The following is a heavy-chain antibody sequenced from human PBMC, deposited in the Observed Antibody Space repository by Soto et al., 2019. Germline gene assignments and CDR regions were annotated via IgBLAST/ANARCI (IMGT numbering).Heavy chain of an antibody. V-gene: IGHV1-69*13. J-gene: IGHJ6*02. CDR3: ARAWDYDILTGYSGPHYYGMDV. D-gene: IGHD3-9*01. Sequence: GASVKVSCKASGGTFSSYAISWVRQAPGQGLEWMGGIIPIFGTANYAQKFQGRVTITADESTSTAYMELSSLRSEDTAVYYCARAWDYDILTGYSGPHYYGMDVWGQGTTVTVSS. CDR1: GGTFSSYA. CDR2: IIPIFGTA.